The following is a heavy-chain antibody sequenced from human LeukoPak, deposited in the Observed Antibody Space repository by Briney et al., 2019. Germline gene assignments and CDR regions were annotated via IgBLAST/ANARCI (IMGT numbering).Heavy chain of an antibody. V-gene: IGHV3-23*01. CDR3: AREYYYDSSGYWSGHFDY. Sequence: PGGSLRLSCAASGFTFSSYAMSWVRQAPGKGLEWVSAISGSGGSTYYADSVKGRFTISRDNSKNTLYLQMNSLRAEDTAVYYCAREYYYDSSGYWSGHFDYWGQGTLVTVSS. D-gene: IGHD3-22*01. CDR1: GFTFSSYA. CDR2: ISGSGGST. J-gene: IGHJ4*02.